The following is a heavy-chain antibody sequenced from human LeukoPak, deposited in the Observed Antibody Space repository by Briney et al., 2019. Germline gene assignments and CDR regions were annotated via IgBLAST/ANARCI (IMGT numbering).Heavy chain of an antibody. CDR2: ISGSGGST. CDR1: GFTFSSYA. Sequence: PGGSLRLSCAASGFTFSSYAMSWVRQAPGKGLEWVSAISGSGGSTYYADSVKGRFTISRDNSKNTLYLQMNSLRAEDTAVYYCAKDYEERWLQYYFDYWGQGTLVTVSS. V-gene: IGHV3-23*01. D-gene: IGHD5-24*01. CDR3: AKDYEERWLQYYFDY. J-gene: IGHJ4*02.